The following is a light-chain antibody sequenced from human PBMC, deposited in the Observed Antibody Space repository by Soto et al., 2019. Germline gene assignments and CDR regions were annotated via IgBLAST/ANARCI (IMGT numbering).Light chain of an antibody. CDR2: DAS. Sequence: TQSPATLSVSPGEGVTLSCRASQGIGDTLAWYQHKPGKAPKLLIYDASSLESGVPSRFSGSGSGTDFTLTISSLQPEDFATYYCQQFHNYPPITFGQGTRLEIK. J-gene: IGKJ5*01. CDR3: QQFHNYPPIT. CDR1: QGIGDT. V-gene: IGKV1D-13*01.